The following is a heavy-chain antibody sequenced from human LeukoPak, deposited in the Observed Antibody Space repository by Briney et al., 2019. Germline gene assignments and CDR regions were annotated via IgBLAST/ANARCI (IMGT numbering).Heavy chain of an antibody. Sequence: GGSLRLSRAASGFTFSSYAMHWVRQAPGKGLEYVSAISSNGGSTYYANSVKGRFTISRDNSKNTLYLQMGSLRAEDMAVYYCARGTPIVVVPAASLGISDYWGQGTLVTVSS. V-gene: IGHV3-64*01. CDR1: GFTFSSYA. J-gene: IGHJ4*02. D-gene: IGHD2-2*01. CDR2: ISSNGGST. CDR3: ARGTPIVVVPAASLGISDY.